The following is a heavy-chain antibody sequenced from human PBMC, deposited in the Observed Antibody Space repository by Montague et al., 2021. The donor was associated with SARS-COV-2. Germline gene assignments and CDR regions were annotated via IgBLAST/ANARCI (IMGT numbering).Heavy chain of an antibody. Sequence: SETLSLTCTVSGGSINNYYWSWIRQPPGKGLEWIGYIYYSGSANYNPSLKSRVTISIDTSKNQFSLKLSSVTAADTAVYYCARVFPRWLQFDPYFDYWGQGTLVTVSS. J-gene: IGHJ4*02. V-gene: IGHV4-59*01. CDR2: IYYSGSA. CDR3: ARVFPRWLQFDPYFDY. CDR1: GGSINNYY. D-gene: IGHD5-24*01.